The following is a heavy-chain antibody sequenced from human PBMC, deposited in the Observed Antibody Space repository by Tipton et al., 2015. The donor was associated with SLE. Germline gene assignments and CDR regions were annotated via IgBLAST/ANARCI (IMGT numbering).Heavy chain of an antibody. D-gene: IGHD2-2*01. V-gene: IGHV1-18*01. Sequence: QVQLVQSGPEVKKPGASVKVSCKASGYTFTSYGISWVRQAPGQGLAWMGWISAYNGNKNYAQKLQGRVTMTTDTSTSTAYMELRILRSDDTAVYYCARDRSCSSTSCIYGMDVWGQGTTVTVSS. J-gene: IGHJ6*02. CDR2: ISAYNGNK. CDR1: GYTFTSYG. CDR3: ARDRSCSSTSCIYGMDV.